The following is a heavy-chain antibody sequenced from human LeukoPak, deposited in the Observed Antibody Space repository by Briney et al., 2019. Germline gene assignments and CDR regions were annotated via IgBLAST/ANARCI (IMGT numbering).Heavy chain of an antibody. J-gene: IGHJ5*02. CDR2: IYTSGST. D-gene: IGHD6-13*01. V-gene: IGHV4-4*07. CDR1: GGSISSYY. CDR3: ARAAEYSSSFNWFDP. Sequence: PSETLSLTCTVSGGSISSYYWSWIRQPAGKGLEWIGRIYTSGSTNYSPSLKSRVTMSVDTSKNQFSLKLSSVTAADTAVYYCARAAEYSSSFNWFDPWGQGTLVTVSS.